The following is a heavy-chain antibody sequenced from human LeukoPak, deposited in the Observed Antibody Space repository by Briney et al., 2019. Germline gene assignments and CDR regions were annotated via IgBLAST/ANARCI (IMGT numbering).Heavy chain of an antibody. CDR3: AKDPGGNSYYYYGMDV. Sequence: PGRSLRLSCAASGFTFDDYAMHWVRQAPGKGLEWVSGISWNGGSIGYADSVKGRFTISRDNAKNSLYLQMNSLRAEDTALYYCAKDPGGNSYYYYGMDVWGQGTTVTVSS. J-gene: IGHJ6*02. D-gene: IGHD4-23*01. CDR1: GFTFDDYA. CDR2: ISWNGGSI. V-gene: IGHV3-9*01.